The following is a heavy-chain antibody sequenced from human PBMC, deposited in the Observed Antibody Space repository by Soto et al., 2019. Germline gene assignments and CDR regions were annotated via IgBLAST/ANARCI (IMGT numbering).Heavy chain of an antibody. J-gene: IGHJ4*02. V-gene: IGHV3-23*01. CDR1: GFTFNNYA. Sequence: EMQLLESGGGLVQPGGSLRLSCAASGFTFNNYAMGWVRQAPGKGLEWVSAITGSGSDTYYVDSVKGRFTISRDNSKKTRLLQMDSLRADDTAIDYGANLGSSASSPHYYFDYWGQGTLVTVSS. D-gene: IGHD3-10*01. CDR3: ANLGSSASSPHYYFDY. CDR2: ITGSGSDT.